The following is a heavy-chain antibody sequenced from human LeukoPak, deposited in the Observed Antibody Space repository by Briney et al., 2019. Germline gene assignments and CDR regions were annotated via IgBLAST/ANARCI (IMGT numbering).Heavy chain of an antibody. CDR3: TTDLGTYYHGSQRLIPIDY. J-gene: IGHJ4*02. D-gene: IGHD3-10*01. CDR2: IKSKTDGETT. Sequence: SPGGSLRLSCVDSGFTFTNAWMSWVRQAPGKGLEWIGRIKSKTDGETTNYAEPVRGRFTISRDDSKSAVYLQMNSLKIEDTAVYYCTTDLGTYYHGSQRLIPIDYWGQGTLVTVSS. CDR1: GFTFTNAW. V-gene: IGHV3-15*01.